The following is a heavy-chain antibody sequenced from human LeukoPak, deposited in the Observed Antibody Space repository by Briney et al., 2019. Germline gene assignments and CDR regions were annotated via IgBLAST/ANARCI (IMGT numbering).Heavy chain of an antibody. CDR2: IYTRGST. CDR3: ARHAGYCSGGSCDRWFDP. D-gene: IGHD2-15*01. Sequence: PSETLSLTCTVSGGSISSYYWSWIRQPPGKGLEWIGYIYTRGSTNYNPSLKSRDTISVDTSKNEISLKLSSVTAADTAVYYCARHAGYCSGGSCDRWFDPWGQGTLVTVSS. V-gene: IGHV4-4*09. J-gene: IGHJ5*02. CDR1: GGSISSYY.